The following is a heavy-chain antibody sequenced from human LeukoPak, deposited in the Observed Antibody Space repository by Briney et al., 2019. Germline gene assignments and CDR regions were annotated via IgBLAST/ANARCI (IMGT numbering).Heavy chain of an antibody. Sequence: SETLSLTCAVYNGFDNYYFMLVRQPPGKGLAWIGEVTYRGSASYNSSLKSRATISVDVSVRQFSLQLTSVTAADTATYYCAVYGGDWQFHSWGQGTPVTVSS. D-gene: IGHD2-21*02. CDR3: AVYGGDWQFHS. CDR2: VTYRGSA. V-gene: IGHV4-34*01. J-gene: IGHJ4*02. CDR1: NGFDNYYF.